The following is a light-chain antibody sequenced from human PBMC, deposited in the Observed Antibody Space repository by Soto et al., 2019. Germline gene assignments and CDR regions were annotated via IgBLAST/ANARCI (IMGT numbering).Light chain of an antibody. Sequence: DMQMTQSPSTLSASVGDRVIITCRASQSISSWLAWYQQKPGKAPKLLIYKASSLESGVPSRFSGSGSGTEFTLTISSLQPDDFATYYCQQYSTSYRTFGQGTRVEIK. V-gene: IGKV1-5*03. J-gene: IGKJ1*01. CDR2: KAS. CDR1: QSISSW. CDR3: QQYSTSYRT.